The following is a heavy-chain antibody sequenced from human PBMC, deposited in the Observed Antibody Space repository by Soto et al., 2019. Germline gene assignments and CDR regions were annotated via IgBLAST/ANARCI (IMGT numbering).Heavy chain of an antibody. Sequence: PGGSLRLSCAASGFTFSSYSMNWVRQAPGKGLEWVSYISSSSSTIYYADSVKGRFTISRDNAKNSLYLQMNSLRGEDTAVYYCARGPDRAYYDYWGQGTLVTVSS. J-gene: IGHJ4*02. V-gene: IGHV3-48*01. CDR1: GFTFSSYS. CDR2: ISSSSSTI. CDR3: ARGPDRAYYDY.